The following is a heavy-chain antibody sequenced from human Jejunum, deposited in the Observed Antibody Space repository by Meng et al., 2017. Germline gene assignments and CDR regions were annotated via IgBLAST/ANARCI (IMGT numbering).Heavy chain of an antibody. V-gene: IGHV4-30-4*01. Sequence: VQLQESGPELVKPSHTLSHTCTVSGDSISSGEYFWSWIRQPPGKGLGWIEYMDYRGSTFYNPSLKSRVTISVDTSKNQFSLKLSSVTAADTAVYFCARGELLWDYWGQGTLVTVSS. D-gene: IGHD2-2*01. CDR1: GDSISSGEYF. J-gene: IGHJ4*02. CDR2: MDYRGST. CDR3: ARGELLWDY.